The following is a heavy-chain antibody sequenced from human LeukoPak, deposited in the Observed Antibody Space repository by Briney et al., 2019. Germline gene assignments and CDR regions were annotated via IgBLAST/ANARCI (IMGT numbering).Heavy chain of an antibody. CDR3: AKDYGGVPAAMLGFDY. V-gene: IGHV3-23*01. Sequence: QTGGSLRLSCAASGFTFSSYAMSWVRQAPGKGLEWVSAISGSGGSTYYADSVKGRFTISRDNSKNTLYLRMNSLRAEDTAVYYCAKDYGGVPAAMLGFDYWGQGTLVTVSS. J-gene: IGHJ4*02. CDR2: ISGSGGST. CDR1: GFTFSSYA. D-gene: IGHD2-2*01.